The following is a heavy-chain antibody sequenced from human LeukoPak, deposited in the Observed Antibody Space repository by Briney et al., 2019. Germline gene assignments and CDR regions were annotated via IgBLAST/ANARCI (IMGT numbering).Heavy chain of an antibody. J-gene: IGHJ4*02. CDR2: ISGSGGST. D-gene: IGHD6-19*01. Sequence: PGGSMRPSCAASGFTFSSYAMSWVRQAPGKGLEWVSAISGSGGSTYYADSVKGRFTISRDNSKNTLYLQMNSLRAEDTAVYYCAKDSVAGMCFDYWGQGTLVTVSS. V-gene: IGHV3-23*01. CDR3: AKDSVAGMCFDY. CDR1: GFTFSSYA.